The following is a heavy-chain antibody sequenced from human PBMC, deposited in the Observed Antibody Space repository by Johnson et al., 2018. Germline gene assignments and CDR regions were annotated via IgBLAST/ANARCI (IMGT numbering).Heavy chain of an antibody. V-gene: IGHV3-48*01. CDR3: VRSVSWYFDL. J-gene: IGHJ2*01. CDR2: MTSDERTI. Sequence: VESGGSLRLSCAASGFAFNIYSMNWVRLAPGKGLEWVSYMTSDERTIHYADSVKGRFTIFRDNVRKLVFLQMNRLRSEDTAVYYCVRSVSWYFDLWGRGTLVTVSS. CDR1: GFAFNIYS.